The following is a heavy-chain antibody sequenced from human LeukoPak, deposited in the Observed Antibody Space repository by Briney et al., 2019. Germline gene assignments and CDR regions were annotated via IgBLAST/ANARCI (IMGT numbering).Heavy chain of an antibody. V-gene: IGHV3-30*03. Sequence: PGRSLRLSCAASGFTFSSYGMHWVRQAPGKGLEWVAVISYDGSNKYYADSVKGRFTISRDNSKNTLYLQMNSLRAEDTAVYYCARVPVDVTDYWGQGTLVTVSS. CDR3: ARVPVDVTDY. J-gene: IGHJ4*02. D-gene: IGHD2-2*01. CDR1: GFTFSSYG. CDR2: ISYDGSNK.